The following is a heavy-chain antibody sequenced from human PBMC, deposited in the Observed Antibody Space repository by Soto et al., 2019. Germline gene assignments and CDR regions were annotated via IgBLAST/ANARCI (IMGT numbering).Heavy chain of an antibody. CDR1: GFDFTTTW. CDR3: STSGYGGFDY. CDR2: IKSKNDGGTL. J-gene: IGHJ4*02. Sequence: VKLVDSGGGLVKPGGSLRLSCAASGFDFTTTWMNWVRLAPGKGLEWVARIKSKNDGGTLDYASPVKGRFTISRDDSNKTSYLQMNSLITEDTAIYYCSTSGYGGFDYWGQGVLVTVSS. D-gene: IGHD5-12*01. V-gene: IGHV3-15*07.